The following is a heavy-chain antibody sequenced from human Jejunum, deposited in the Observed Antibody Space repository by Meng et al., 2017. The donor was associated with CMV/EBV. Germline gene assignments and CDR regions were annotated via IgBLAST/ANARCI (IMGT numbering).Heavy chain of an antibody. CDR2: INNDGSTI. Sequence: EGHLGESGGGLIQPGGSLRLSCTGSGFTFTYWMHWVRQAPGKGPEWLSRINNDGSTINYADSVKGRFTISRDNAKNTLYLQMNSLRVEDTAVYYCARAGSYRFDYWGQGTLVTVSS. J-gene: IGHJ4*02. V-gene: IGHV3-74*02. CDR1: GFTFTYW. D-gene: IGHD1-14*01. CDR3: ARAGSYRFDY.